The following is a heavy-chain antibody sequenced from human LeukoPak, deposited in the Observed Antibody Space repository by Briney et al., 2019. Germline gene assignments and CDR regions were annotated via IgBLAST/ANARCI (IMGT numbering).Heavy chain of an antibody. CDR3: ARGGAARLHFQN. CDR2: IYHSGST. Sequence: SETLSLTCTVSGGSISTYYWSWIRQPPGKGLEWIGYIYHSGSTNYNPSLQSRVTISVDTSKNQFSLNLNSVTAADTAVYYCARGGAARLHFQNWGQGTLVTVSS. D-gene: IGHD6-6*01. J-gene: IGHJ1*01. CDR1: GGSISTYY. V-gene: IGHV4-59*01.